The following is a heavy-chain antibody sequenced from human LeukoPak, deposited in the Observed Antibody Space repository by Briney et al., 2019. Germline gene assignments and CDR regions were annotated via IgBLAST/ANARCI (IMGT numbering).Heavy chain of an antibody. CDR2: ISYDGSNK. CDR1: GFTFSSYA. J-gene: IGHJ4*02. D-gene: IGHD2-21*02. V-gene: IGHV3-30-3*01. Sequence: GGSLRLSCAASGFTFSSYAMHWVRQAPGKGLEWVAVISYDGSNKYYADSVKGRFTISRDNSKNTLYLQMNSLRAEDTAVYYCARDRVAHYIVVVTANYYFDYWGQGTLVTVSS. CDR3: ARDRVAHYIVVVTANYYFDY.